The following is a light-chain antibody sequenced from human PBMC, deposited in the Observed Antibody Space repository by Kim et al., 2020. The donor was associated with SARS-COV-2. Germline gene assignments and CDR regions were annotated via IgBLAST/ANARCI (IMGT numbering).Light chain of an antibody. V-gene: IGKV1-27*01. CDR1: KGTANY. CDR3: QRYNDPPLT. Sequence: DVQMTQSPSSLSASIGDRVTITCRASKGTANYLAWYQLKPGKAPKLLIYAASTLQSGVPSRFSGSGSGTDFTLTISRLQPEDVATYFCQRYNDPPLTFGGGTKVDIK. J-gene: IGKJ4*01. CDR2: AAS.